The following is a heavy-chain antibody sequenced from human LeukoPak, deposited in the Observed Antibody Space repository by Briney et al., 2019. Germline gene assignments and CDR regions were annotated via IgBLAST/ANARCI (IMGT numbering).Heavy chain of an antibody. D-gene: IGHD2-2*01. J-gene: IGHJ4*02. V-gene: IGHV3-23*01. CDR3: AKWGIVVVPAAKGPFDY. CDR2: ISGSGGGT. CDR1: GFTFSSYA. Sequence: GGSLRLSCAASGFTFSSYAMSWVRQAPGKGLEWVSAISGSGGGTYYADSVKGRFTISRDNSKNTLYLQMNSLRAEDTAVYYCAKWGIVVVPAAKGPFDYWGQGTLVTVSS.